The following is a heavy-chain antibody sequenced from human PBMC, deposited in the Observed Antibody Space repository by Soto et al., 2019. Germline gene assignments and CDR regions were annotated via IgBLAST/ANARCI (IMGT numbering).Heavy chain of an antibody. CDR2: IYYSGST. V-gene: IGHV4-39*01. CDR1: GGSISSSSYY. CDR3: ASQILTGSANWYYYYGMDV. Sequence: PSETLSLTCTVSGGSISSSSYYWGWIRQPPGRGLEWIGSIYYSGSTYYNPSLKSRVTISVDTSKNQFSLKLSSVTAADTAVYYCASQILTGSANWYYYYGMDVWGQGTTVSVSS. D-gene: IGHD3-9*01. J-gene: IGHJ6*02.